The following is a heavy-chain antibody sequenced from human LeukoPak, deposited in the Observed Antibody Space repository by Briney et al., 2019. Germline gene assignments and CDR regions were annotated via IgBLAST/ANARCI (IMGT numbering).Heavy chain of an antibody. CDR2: ISGSGRNA. CDR1: GFNFRDYT. Sequence: GGSLRLACAASGFNFRDYTMHWVRQVPGRGLEWVAVISGSGRNAYYADSVKGRFTISRDNSRSTVDLQMNSLRVEDTGIYYCARDEIPSGTWGQGTMVIVSS. J-gene: IGHJ3*01. CDR3: ARDEIPSGT. D-gene: IGHD6-25*01. V-gene: IGHV3-23*01.